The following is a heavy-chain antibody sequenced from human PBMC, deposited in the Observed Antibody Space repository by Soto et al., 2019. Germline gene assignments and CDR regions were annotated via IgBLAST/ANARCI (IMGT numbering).Heavy chain of an antibody. Sequence: SHTLSLTCVISGDRVSSNLASWRCIRQSPSRGLEWLGRTYYRSKWYNYYALSVKSRITINPDTSKNQFSLHLSSVTPEDTAVYSCARVQHPAYFDYWGQGTPVTVSS. J-gene: IGHJ4*02. CDR3: ARVQHPAYFDY. CDR1: GDRVSSNLAS. CDR2: TYYRSKWYN. V-gene: IGHV6-1*01.